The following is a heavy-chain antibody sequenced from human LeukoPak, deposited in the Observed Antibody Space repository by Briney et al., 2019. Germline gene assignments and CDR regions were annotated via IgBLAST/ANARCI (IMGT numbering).Heavy chain of an antibody. CDR1: GFTVITND. J-gene: IGHJ4*02. CDR2: LYSDGNT. V-gene: IGHV3-53*01. D-gene: IGHD2-21*02. Sequence: PGGSLRLSCAASGFTVITNDMTWVRQAPGKGLEWVSVLYSDGNTKYADSVQSRFTISRDNSKKTTYPEMNRLSPDDTTVYYSARGVEPLAAIPGAYWGKGTLVSVFS. CDR3: ARGVEPLAAIPGAY.